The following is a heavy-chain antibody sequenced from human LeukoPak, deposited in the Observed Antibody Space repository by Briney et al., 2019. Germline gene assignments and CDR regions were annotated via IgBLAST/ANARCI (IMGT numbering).Heavy chain of an antibody. J-gene: IGHJ4*02. CDR2: ISGGGGST. D-gene: IGHD3-22*01. CDR3: AKENWVYNWKYDSSGSGINY. Sequence: PGGSLRLSCAASGFTFDDYAMSWVRQAPGKGLEWVSAISGGGGSTNYADSVKGRFSISRDSSSNTLYLQMNSLRGEDTAVYYCAKENWVYNWKYDSSGSGINYWGQGTLVTVSS. V-gene: IGHV3-23*01. CDR1: GFTFDDYA.